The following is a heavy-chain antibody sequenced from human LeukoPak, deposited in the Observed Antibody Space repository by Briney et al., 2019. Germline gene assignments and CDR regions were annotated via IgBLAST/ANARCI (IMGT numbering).Heavy chain of an antibody. J-gene: IGHJ1*01. Sequence: SETLSLTCAVSSYSISSGSYWGWIRQSPGKGLEWVGSIFHSGNSYYNPSLKSRLTMSVDTSKNQFSLKLTSVTAADTALYYCAKVTYVDDMLYQYFDYWGQGILVTVSA. CDR3: AKVTYVDDMLYQYFDY. D-gene: IGHD4-17*01. V-gene: IGHV4-38-2*01. CDR2: IFHSGNS. CDR1: SYSISSGSY.